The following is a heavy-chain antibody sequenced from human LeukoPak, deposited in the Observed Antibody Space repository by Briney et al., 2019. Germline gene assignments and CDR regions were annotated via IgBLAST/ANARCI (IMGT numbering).Heavy chain of an antibody. J-gene: IGHJ4*02. CDR1: GFTFSTSS. V-gene: IGHV3-21*01. Sequence: GGSLRLSCAASGFTFSTSSMNWVRRAPGKGREWVSSISSSSSYIYYADSVKGRFTISRDNAKNSLYLQMNSLRAEDTAVYYCARDPVGVRYSSGPGAKFDYWGQGTLVTVSS. D-gene: IGHD6-19*01. CDR2: ISSSSSYI. CDR3: ARDPVGVRYSSGPGAKFDY.